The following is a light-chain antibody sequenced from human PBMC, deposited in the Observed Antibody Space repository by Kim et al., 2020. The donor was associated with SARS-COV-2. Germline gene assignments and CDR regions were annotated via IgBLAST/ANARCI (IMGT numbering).Light chain of an antibody. J-gene: IGKJ4*01. V-gene: IGKV1-8*01. CDR3: QQYYTYPLT. CDR1: QGVNIY. Sequence: AIRMTQSPSTLSASTGDRVTITCRATQGVNIYLAWYQQKPGKAPKLLISASSTLQSGVPSRFTGSGAGTDFTLTINSLQFEDFATYYCQQYYTYPLTFGGGTKVDIK. CDR2: ASS.